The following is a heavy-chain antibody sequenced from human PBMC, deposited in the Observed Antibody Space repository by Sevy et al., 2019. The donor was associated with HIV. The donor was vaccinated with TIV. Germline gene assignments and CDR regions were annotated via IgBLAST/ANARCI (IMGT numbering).Heavy chain of an antibody. D-gene: IGHD4-17*01. CDR1: GFTFSSYW. V-gene: IGHV3-48*04. Sequence: GGSLRLSCAASGFTFSSYWMSWVRQAPGKGLEWVSYISSSGSTIYYADSVKGRFTISRDNAKNSLYLQLNSLRAEDTAVYYCARGTAHYGDYIDYWGQGTLVTVSS. J-gene: IGHJ4*02. CDR2: ISSSGSTI. CDR3: ARGTAHYGDYIDY.